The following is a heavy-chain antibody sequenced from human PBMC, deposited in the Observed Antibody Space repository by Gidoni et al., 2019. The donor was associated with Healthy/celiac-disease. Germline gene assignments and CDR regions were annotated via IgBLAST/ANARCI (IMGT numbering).Heavy chain of an antibody. D-gene: IGHD6-6*01. Sequence: QVQLVQSGAEVKKPGASVKVSCKASGYTFPGYYMHWVRQAPGQGLEWMGWINPNSGGTNYAQKFQGRVTMTRDTSISTAYMELSRLRSDDTAVYYCARGPGYSSSSRLIRFCFDPWGQGTLVTVSS. CDR2: INPNSGGT. CDR3: ARGPGYSSSSRLIRFCFDP. CDR1: GYTFPGYY. J-gene: IGHJ5*02. V-gene: IGHV1-2*02.